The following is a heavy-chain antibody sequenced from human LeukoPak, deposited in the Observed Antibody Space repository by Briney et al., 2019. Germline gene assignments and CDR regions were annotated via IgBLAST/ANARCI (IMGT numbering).Heavy chain of an antibody. J-gene: IGHJ4*02. CDR1: GFTFSSYA. CDR2: ISYDGSNK. Sequence: GRSLRLSCAASGFTFSSYAMHWVRQAPGEGLEWGAVISYDGSNKYYADPVKGRFTISRDNSKNTLYLQMNSLRAEDTAVYYCASAITMIVVAPGYWGQGTLVTVSS. CDR3: ASAITMIVVAPGY. V-gene: IGHV3-30-3*01. D-gene: IGHD3-22*01.